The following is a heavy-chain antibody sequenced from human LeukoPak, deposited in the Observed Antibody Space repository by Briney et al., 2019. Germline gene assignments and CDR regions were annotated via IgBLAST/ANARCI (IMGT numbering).Heavy chain of an antibody. J-gene: IGHJ4*02. CDR1: GGSSSSEA. Sequence: SVKVSCKAFGGSSSSEAISWVRQAPGQGLEWMGGIIPIFGTANYAQKFQGRVTITTDESTSTAYMEVSSLRSEDTAVYYCGRKAGDCGGGSCYSIDYWGQGTLVTVSS. CDR3: GRKAGDCGGGSCYSIDY. V-gene: IGHV1-69*05. D-gene: IGHD2-15*01. CDR2: IIPIFGTA.